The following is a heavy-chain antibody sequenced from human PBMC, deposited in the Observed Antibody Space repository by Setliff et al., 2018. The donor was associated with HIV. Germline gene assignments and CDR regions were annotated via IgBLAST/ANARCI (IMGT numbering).Heavy chain of an antibody. CDR2: ISPNNGDT. CDR1: AYTFSNYH. Sequence: EASVKVSCKTSAYTFSNYHLSWARQAPGQGLEWMGWISPNNGDTKYALNFQGRVTMTADTSTSTVYMELRSLTSDDTAVYYCARDFPRFSSGYYGNFDYCGQGTRFTVSS. J-gene: IGHJ4*02. CDR3: ARDFPRFSSGYYGNFDY. V-gene: IGHV1-18*01. D-gene: IGHD6-19*01.